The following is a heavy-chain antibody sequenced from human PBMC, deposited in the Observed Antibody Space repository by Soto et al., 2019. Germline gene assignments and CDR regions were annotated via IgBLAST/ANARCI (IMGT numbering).Heavy chain of an antibody. CDR3: TGVGGSGYHLAY. J-gene: IGHJ1*01. Sequence: EVQLVESGGGLVQPGGSLRLSCAASGFTFSDHYMDWVRQAPGKGLEWVGRSRNKAQSYSTEYAASERGRFTISRDDSKNSLYPHMSNLKTEDTAVYYCTGVGGSGYHLAYWGQGNLVTVSS. CDR2: SRNKAQSYST. CDR1: GFTFSDHY. V-gene: IGHV3-72*01. D-gene: IGHD3-22*01.